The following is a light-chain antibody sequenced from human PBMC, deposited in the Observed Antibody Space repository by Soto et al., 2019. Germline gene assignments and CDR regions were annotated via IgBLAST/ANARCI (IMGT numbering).Light chain of an antibody. V-gene: IGKV3D-15*01. J-gene: IGKJ1*01. Sequence: EIPMTQSPATLSVSPGERATLSCRASPSVDSNLAWYQPKPGHAPRLLIYGASTRATVISASISGSGSGTESTLTSRIQKSEDFAVYYCQHYNNPWTFGQGTKVDIK. CDR1: PSVDSN. CDR3: QHYNNPWT. CDR2: GAS.